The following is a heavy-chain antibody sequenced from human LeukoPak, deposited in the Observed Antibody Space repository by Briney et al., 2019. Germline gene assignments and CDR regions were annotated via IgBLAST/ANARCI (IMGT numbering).Heavy chain of an antibody. V-gene: IGHV3-23*01. Sequence: GGSLRLSCAASGFTFSDYYMSWIRQAPGKGLEWVSAISGSGGSTYYADSVKGRFTISRDNSKNTLYLQMNSLRAEDTAVYYCAKDSYYGSDYFYIDVWGKGTTVTVSS. D-gene: IGHD3-10*01. J-gene: IGHJ6*03. CDR2: ISGSGGST. CDR3: AKDSYYGSDYFYIDV. CDR1: GFTFSDYY.